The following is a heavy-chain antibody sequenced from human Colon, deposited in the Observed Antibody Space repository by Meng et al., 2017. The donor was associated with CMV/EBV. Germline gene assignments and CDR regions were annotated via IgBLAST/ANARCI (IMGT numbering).Heavy chain of an antibody. V-gene: IGHV2-5*02. Sequence: QTTFKRTGLTLVTPTHTLKVTRTFSGFSLNTREVGVGGHRQTPGKALEWLALIYWDDDKRYSTSLKSRLTITKDTSKNQVVLTMTNMDPVDTGTYYCAYSRGSSGWAFDYWGQGTLVTVSS. J-gene: IGHJ4*02. CDR1: GFSLNTREVG. CDR3: AYSRGSSGWAFDY. D-gene: IGHD6-19*01. CDR2: IYWDDDK.